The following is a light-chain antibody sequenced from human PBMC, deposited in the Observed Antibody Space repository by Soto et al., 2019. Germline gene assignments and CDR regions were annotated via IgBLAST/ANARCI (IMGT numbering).Light chain of an antibody. CDR1: QTVSSSYY. V-gene: IGKV3-20*01. CDR3: HQRQSWPRT. Sequence: EVVLTQSPGTLSLSPGERATLSCRTSQTVSSSYYLAWYQQKPGQAPRLLIYGASNRASGVPDRFSSGWSGTDFTLTISRLEPEDFAVYYCHQRQSWPRTFGQGTTVDI. CDR2: GAS. J-gene: IGKJ1*01.